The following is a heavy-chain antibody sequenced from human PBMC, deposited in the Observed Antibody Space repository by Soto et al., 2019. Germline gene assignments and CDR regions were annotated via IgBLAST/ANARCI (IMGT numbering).Heavy chain of an antibody. V-gene: IGHV3-33*06. J-gene: IGHJ5*02. Sequence: PGWSLRLSCEASGFTVSSYGMHWVRQAPGKGLEWVSVIWHDGSDKYYADFVKGRATISRDNSKNTLYLKMNSLRAEDTAVYYCAKGQAGYIYTNNSFDPWGQGTMVTV. D-gene: IGHD5-18*01. CDR1: GFTVSSYG. CDR2: IWHDGSDK. CDR3: AKGQAGYIYTNNSFDP.